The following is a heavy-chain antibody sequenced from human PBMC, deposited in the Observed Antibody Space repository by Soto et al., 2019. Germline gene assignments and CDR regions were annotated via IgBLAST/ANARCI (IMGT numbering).Heavy chain of an antibody. Sequence: SVKFSCKASGGTFSSYAISWVRQAPGQGLEWMGGIIPIFGTANYAQKFQGRVTITADESTSTAYMELSSLRSEDTAVYYCARVSGPLRDWNYIDYWGQGTLVTVSS. D-gene: IGHD1-1*01. V-gene: IGHV1-69*01. CDR1: GGTFSSYA. J-gene: IGHJ4*02. CDR2: IIPIFGTA. CDR3: ARVSGPLRDWNYIDY.